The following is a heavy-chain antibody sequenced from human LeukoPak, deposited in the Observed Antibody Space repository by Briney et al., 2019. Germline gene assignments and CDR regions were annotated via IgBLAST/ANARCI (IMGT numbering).Heavy chain of an antibody. V-gene: IGHV3-23*01. CDR3: AKQWSAGTDEVYY. J-gene: IGHJ4*02. CDR2: IRGSGSTT. CDR1: GFTFSSYT. D-gene: IGHD6-19*01. Sequence: GGSLRLSCAASGFTFSSYTMSWVRQAPGKGLEWVSAIRGSGSTTYYADSVKGRFTISRDNSKNPLYLQMNSLRADDTAVYYCAKQWSAGTDEVYYWGQGTLVTVSS.